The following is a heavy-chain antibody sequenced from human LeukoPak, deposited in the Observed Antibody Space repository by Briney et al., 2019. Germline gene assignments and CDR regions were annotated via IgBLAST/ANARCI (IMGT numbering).Heavy chain of an antibody. D-gene: IGHD1-26*01. CDR3: AKDRRSYSYFPDY. CDR1: GFTFSSYA. J-gene: IGHJ4*02. CDR2: ISGSGGST. Sequence: WGSLRLSCAASGFTFSSYAMCWVRQAPGKGLELVSAISGSGGSTYYADSVKGRFTISRDNSKNTLYLQMNSLRAEDTAVYYCAKDRRSYSYFPDYWGQGTLVTVSS. V-gene: IGHV3-23*01.